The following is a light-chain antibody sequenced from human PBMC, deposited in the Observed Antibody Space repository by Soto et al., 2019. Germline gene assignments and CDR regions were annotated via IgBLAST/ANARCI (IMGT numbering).Light chain of an antibody. V-gene: IGKV3-15*01. CDR3: QQYNNWPPT. J-gene: IGKJ1*01. CDR1: QSVSSN. Sequence: EIVMTQSPATLYVSPGERATLSCRARQSVSSNLAWYQQKPGQAPRLLIYGASTRATGIPARFSGSGSGTEFTLTISSLQSEDFAVYYCQQYNNWPPTFGQGTKVEIK. CDR2: GAS.